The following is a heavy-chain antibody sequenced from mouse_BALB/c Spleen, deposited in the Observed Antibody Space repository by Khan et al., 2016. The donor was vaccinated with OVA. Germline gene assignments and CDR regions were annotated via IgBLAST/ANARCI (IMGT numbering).Heavy chain of an antibody. Sequence: QVQLQQSGAELVKPGASVKLSCKASGYTFTSYWMHWVKQRPGQGLEWIGEINPSNGRTNYNEKFKSKATLTVDKSSSTAYMQLSSLTSEDSAVYYSARGGANWGAWFAYWGQGTLVTVSA. CDR2: INPSNGRT. D-gene: IGHD4-1*01. CDR3: ARGGANWGAWFAY. CDR1: GYTFTSYW. V-gene: IGHV1S81*02. J-gene: IGHJ3*01.